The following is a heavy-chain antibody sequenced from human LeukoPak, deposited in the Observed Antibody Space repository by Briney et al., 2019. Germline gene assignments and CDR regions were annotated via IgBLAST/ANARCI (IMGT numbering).Heavy chain of an antibody. CDR2: IYYSGST. J-gene: IGHJ6*03. V-gene: IGHV4-59*01. D-gene: IGHD6-19*01. Sequence: SETLSLTCTVSGGSISSYYWSWIRQPPGKGLEWIGYIYYSGSTNYNPSLKSRVTISVDTSKNQFSLKLSSVTAADTAVYYCARALPVAGSRYYYYYYFMDVWGKGTTVTVPS. CDR3: ARALPVAGSRYYYYYYFMDV. CDR1: GGSISSYY.